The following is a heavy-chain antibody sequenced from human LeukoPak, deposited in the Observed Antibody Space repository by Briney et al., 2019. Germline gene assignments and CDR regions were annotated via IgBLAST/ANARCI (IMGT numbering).Heavy chain of an antibody. CDR3: ARAGYCSGGSCYGSDY. Sequence: GGSLRLSCTASGFTFSSFGMHWVRQAPGKGLEWVAAISYDGINKYYAACVKGRFTISRDNSKNTLYLQMDSLRAEDTAVYYCARAGYCSGGSCYGSDYWGQGTLVSVSS. CDR1: GFTFSSFG. CDR2: ISYDGINK. J-gene: IGHJ4*02. V-gene: IGHV3-33*05. D-gene: IGHD2-15*01.